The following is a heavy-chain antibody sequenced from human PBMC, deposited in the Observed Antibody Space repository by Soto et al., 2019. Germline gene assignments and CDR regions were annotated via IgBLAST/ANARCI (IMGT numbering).Heavy chain of an antibody. J-gene: IGHJ4*02. D-gene: IGHD2-15*01. CDR1: GYTFTDYY. V-gene: IGHV1-2*02. CDR2: INPKSGGP. CDR3: ASEDCRNTNCLKGFDY. Sequence: ASVKVSCKTSGYTFTDYYMHWVRQAPGQGFEWVGGINPKSGGPKYVPKFQGRVTVTRDTSTSTAYMELNRLTSDDTAVYYCASEDCRNTNCLKGFDYWGQGALVTVSS.